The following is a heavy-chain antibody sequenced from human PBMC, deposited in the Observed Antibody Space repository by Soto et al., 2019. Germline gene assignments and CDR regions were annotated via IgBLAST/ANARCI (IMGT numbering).Heavy chain of an antibody. CDR3: AKGGSFGGNLDS. Sequence: GGSLRLSCAASGFTFSSYAMSWVRQAPGKGLEWVSAISGSGGSTYYADSVKGRFTISRDNSKNTLYLQMNSLRVDDTAFYYCAKGGSFGGNLDSWGRGTLVTVSS. CDR2: ISGSGGST. CDR1: GFTFSSYA. D-gene: IGHD3-10*01. J-gene: IGHJ4*02. V-gene: IGHV3-23*01.